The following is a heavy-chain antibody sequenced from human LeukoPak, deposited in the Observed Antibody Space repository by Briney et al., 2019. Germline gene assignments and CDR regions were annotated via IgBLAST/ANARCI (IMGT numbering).Heavy chain of an antibody. Sequence: MTGGSLRLSCAASGFTFSSYSMNWVRQAPGKGLEWVSSISSSSYIYYADSVKGRFTISRDNAKNSLYLQMNSLRAEDTAVYYCAKAKDYYDSSGYFGYWGQGTLVTVSS. CDR1: GFTFSSYS. CDR3: AKAKDYYDSSGYFGY. D-gene: IGHD3-22*01. J-gene: IGHJ4*02. CDR2: ISSSSYI. V-gene: IGHV3-21*01.